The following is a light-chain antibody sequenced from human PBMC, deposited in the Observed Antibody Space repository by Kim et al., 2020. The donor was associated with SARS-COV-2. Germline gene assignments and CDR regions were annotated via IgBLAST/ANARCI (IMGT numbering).Light chain of an antibody. CDR3: QTWGTGIVV. CDR1: SGHSSYA. CDR2: LNSDGSH. Sequence: SVKLTSTLSSGHSSYAIAWHQQQSGKGPRYLMKLNSDGSHNKGNGIPDRFSGSSSGAERYLTISSLQSEDEADYYCQTWGTGIVVFGGGTQLTVL. V-gene: IGLV4-69*01. J-gene: IGLJ2*01.